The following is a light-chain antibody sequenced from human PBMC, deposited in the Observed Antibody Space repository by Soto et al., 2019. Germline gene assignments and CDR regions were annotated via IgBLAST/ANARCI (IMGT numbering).Light chain of an antibody. V-gene: IGKV1-5*03. CDR3: QQYKSYSPYP. CDR2: RAS. Sequence: DIRMTQSPSTLSASVGARVTITCRASEPISRWLAWYQLSPGKAPKLLIHRASTLNSGVPSRFSGSGSGTDFTLTICRLQRDDFATYFCQQYKSYSPYPFGRGTKLEIK. CDR1: EPISRW. J-gene: IGKJ2*01.